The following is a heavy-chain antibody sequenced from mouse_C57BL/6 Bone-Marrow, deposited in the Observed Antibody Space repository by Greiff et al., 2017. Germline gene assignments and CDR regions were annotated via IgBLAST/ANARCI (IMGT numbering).Heavy chain of an antibody. V-gene: IGHV1-55*01. J-gene: IGHJ2*01. CDR2: IYPGSGST. Sequence: QVQLQQPGAELVKPGASVKMSCKASGYTFTSYWITWVKQRPGQGLEWIGDIYPGSGSTNYNEKFKSKATLTVDTSSSTAYMQLSSLTSEDSAVYYCALIYYGYDGDYVDYWGQGTTLTVSS. CDR3: ALIYYGYDGDYVDY. CDR1: GYTFTSYW. D-gene: IGHD2-2*01.